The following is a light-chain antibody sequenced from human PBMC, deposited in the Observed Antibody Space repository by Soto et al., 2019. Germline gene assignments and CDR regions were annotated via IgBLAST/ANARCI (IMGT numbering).Light chain of an antibody. CDR1: QSISSY. V-gene: IGKV1-39*01. CDR3: QESYSTPHT. J-gene: IGKJ4*01. CDR2: AAS. Sequence: IKMTQSPSSLSASVGDRVTITCRASQSISSYLNWYQQKPGKAPKLLIYAASSLQSGVPSRFSGSGSGTDFTLTISSLQPEDFATYYCQESYSTPHTFGGGTKVDIK.